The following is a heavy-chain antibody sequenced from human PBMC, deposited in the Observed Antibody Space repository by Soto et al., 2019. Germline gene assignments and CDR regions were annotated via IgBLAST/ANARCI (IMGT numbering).Heavy chain of an antibody. Sequence: ASGKVSCKASGYTFTSSGISWVRQAPGQGLEWMGWISAYNGNTNYAQKLQGRVTMTTDTSTSTAYTELRSLRSDDTAVYYCARVSSWFYGSGSFHLAYSGQGTLVTGST. J-gene: IGHJ4*02. CDR2: ISAYNGNT. V-gene: IGHV1-18*01. CDR1: GYTFTSSG. CDR3: ARVSSWFYGSGSFHLAY. D-gene: IGHD3-10*01.